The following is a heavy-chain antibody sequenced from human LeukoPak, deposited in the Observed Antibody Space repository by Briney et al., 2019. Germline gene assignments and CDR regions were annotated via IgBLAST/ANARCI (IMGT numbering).Heavy chain of an antibody. D-gene: IGHD6-19*01. CDR2: IYYSGST. Sequence: PSETLSLTCTVSGGSISTYHWSWIRQPPGKGLEWIGYIYYSGSTSYSPSLTSRVTISVDTSKNQFSLRLTSVTAADTAVYYCARQRIAVTFDYWGQGTLVTVSS. V-gene: IGHV4-59*08. J-gene: IGHJ4*02. CDR1: GGSISTYH. CDR3: ARQRIAVTFDY.